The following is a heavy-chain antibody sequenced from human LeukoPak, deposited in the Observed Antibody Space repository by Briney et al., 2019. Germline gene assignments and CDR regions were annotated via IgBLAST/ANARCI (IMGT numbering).Heavy chain of an antibody. CDR2: IIPILGIA. V-gene: IGHV1-69*04. D-gene: IGHD5-12*01. CDR1: GGTLSSYA. J-gene: IGHJ6*02. Sequence: SVKVSCKASGGTLSSYAISWVRQAPGQGLEWMGRIIPILGIANYAQKFQGRVTITADKSTSTAYMELSSLRSEDTAVYYCARASGYDYYYYGMDVWGQGTTVTVSS. CDR3: ARASGYDYYYYGMDV.